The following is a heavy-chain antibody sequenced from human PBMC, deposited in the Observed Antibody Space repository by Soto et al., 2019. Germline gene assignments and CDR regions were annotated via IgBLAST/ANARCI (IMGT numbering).Heavy chain of an antibody. V-gene: IGHV1-69*13. Sequence: SVKVSCKTYGDTSTSYTISWVRQAPGQGHEWIGGIIPIFGTTEYSQKFRGRVTISADESTNTAYMELTSLGSGDTAVYYCARGALTTLSYYYGMDVWGQGTTVTVSS. J-gene: IGHJ6*01. CDR1: GDTSTSYT. CDR3: ARGALTTLSYYYGMDV. D-gene: IGHD4-4*01. CDR2: IIPIFGTT.